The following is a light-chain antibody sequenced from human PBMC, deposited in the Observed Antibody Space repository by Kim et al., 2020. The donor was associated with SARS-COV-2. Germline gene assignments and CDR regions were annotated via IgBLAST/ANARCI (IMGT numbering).Light chain of an antibody. V-gene: IGLV3-1*01. J-gene: IGLJ2*01. CDR3: QAWDSSTAVL. Sequence: SYELTQPPSVSVSPGQTASITCSGDKLGDKYACWYQQKPGQSPVLVIYQDSKRPSGIPERFSGSNSGNTATLTISGTQAMDEADYYCQAWDSSTAVLFGG. CDR2: QDS. CDR1: KLGDKY.